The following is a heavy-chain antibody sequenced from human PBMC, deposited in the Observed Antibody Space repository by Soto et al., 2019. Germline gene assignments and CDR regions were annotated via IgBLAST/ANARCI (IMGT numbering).Heavy chain of an antibody. CDR3: ARGAIQLWLLLFDY. J-gene: IGHJ4*02. CDR2: ISGSGGIT. Sequence: GGSLRLSCAASGFTFSSYAMSWVRQAPGKGLEWFSAISGSGGITYYADSVKGRFTISRDNSKNTLYLQMNSLRAEDTAVYYCARGAIQLWLLLFDYWGQGTLVTVSS. V-gene: IGHV3-23*01. D-gene: IGHD5-18*01. CDR1: GFTFSSYA.